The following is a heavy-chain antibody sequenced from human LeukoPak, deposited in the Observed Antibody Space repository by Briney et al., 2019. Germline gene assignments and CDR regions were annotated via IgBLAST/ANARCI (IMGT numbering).Heavy chain of an antibody. CDR2: INQDESEK. Sequence: GGSLRLSCAASGFTFSSYWTSWVRQAPGKGLEWVANINQDESEKYFVDSVKGRFTISRDNAKNSLYLQMNSLRAEDTAVYYCAIFGSGSSFDYWGQGTLVTVSS. CDR3: AIFGSGSSFDY. J-gene: IGHJ4*02. V-gene: IGHV3-7*05. D-gene: IGHD3-10*01. CDR1: GFTFSSYW.